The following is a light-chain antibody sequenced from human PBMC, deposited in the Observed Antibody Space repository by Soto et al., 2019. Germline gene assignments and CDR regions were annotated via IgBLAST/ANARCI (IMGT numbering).Light chain of an antibody. CDR1: QGIRND. CDR2: AAS. V-gene: IGKV1-6*01. CDR3: RQDYNDPT. J-gene: IGKJ3*01. Sequence: AIQMTQSPSSLSASVGDRVTITCRASQGIRNDLGWYQQKPGKAPKLLIYAASSLQSGVPSRFSGSGSGTDFTLTISSLQPEDFATYYCRQDYNDPTFGPGTKVDIK.